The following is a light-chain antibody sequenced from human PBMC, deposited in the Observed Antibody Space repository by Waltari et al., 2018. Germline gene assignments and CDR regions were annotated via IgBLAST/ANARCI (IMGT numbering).Light chain of an antibody. J-gene: IGLJ1*01. CDR1: STDLGTYKL. CDR3: CSFAGSSTS. V-gene: IGLV2-23*02. CDR2: EVP. Sequence: QSALPQPASVSGSPGQSITISCSNTSTDLGTYKLVSWYQQRPGKAPKPVIYEVPARPSGVSNRCSGSKSGDTASLTISGLQAEDEADYYCCSFAGSSTSFGTGTTVTVL.